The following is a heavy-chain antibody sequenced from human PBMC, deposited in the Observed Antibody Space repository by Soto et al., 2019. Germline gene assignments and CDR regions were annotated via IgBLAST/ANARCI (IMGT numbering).Heavy chain of an antibody. CDR2: ISSSSSYI. V-gene: IGHV3-21*01. CDR3: AREFSGSYYGPDDAFDI. CDR1: GFXYSSYS. J-gene: IGHJ3*02. Sequence: GXLRLYCAASGFXYSSYSLNWVRHAPGNGLEWVSSISSSSSYIYYADAVKVRFTISRDNAKNSMSLQMNSVRAEGTAVYYCAREFSGSYYGPDDAFDIWGQGTMFTVSS. D-gene: IGHD1-26*01.